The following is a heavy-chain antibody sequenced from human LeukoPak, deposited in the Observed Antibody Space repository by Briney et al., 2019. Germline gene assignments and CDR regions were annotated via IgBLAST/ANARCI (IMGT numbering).Heavy chain of an antibody. D-gene: IGHD2-2*02. Sequence: PGGSLRLSCAASGFTFSNYWMNWVRQAPGKGLEWVAVIWYDGSNKYYADSVKGRFTISRDNSKNTLYLQMNSLRAEDTAVYYCARQSVVVPAAIRGWYLDYWGQGTLVTVSS. CDR1: GFTFSNYW. CDR2: IWYDGSNK. CDR3: ARQSVVVPAAIRGWYLDY. V-gene: IGHV3-33*08. J-gene: IGHJ4*02.